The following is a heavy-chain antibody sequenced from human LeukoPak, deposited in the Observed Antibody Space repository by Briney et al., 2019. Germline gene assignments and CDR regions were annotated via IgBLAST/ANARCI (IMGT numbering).Heavy chain of an antibody. CDR2: ISAYNGNT. CDR3: ATPGGTSYYYYGMDV. D-gene: IGHD1-7*01. V-gene: IGHV1-18*01. J-gene: IGHJ6*02. Sequence: GASVKVSCKASGYTFTSYGISWVRQAPGQGLEWMGWISAYNGNTNYAQKLQGRVTMTTDTSTSTAYMELRGLRSDDTAVYYCATPGGTSYYYYGMDVWGQGTTVTVSS. CDR1: GYTFTSYG.